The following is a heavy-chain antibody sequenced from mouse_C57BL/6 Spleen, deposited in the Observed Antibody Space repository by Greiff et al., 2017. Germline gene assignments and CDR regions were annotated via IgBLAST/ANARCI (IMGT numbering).Heavy chain of an antibody. CDR3: APFITTVVATDFDY. CDR1: GYAFSSSW. V-gene: IGHV1-82*01. J-gene: IGHJ2*01. D-gene: IGHD1-1*01. Sequence: QVHVKQSGPELVKPGASVKISCKASGYAFSSSWMNWVKQRPGKGLEWIGRIYPGDGDTNYNGKFKGKATLTADKSSSTAYMQLSSLTSEDSAVYFCAPFITTVVATDFDYWGQGTTLTVSS. CDR2: IYPGDGDT.